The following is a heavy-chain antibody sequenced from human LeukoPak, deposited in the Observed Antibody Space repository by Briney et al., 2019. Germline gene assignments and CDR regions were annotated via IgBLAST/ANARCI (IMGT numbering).Heavy chain of an antibody. CDR3: AHTIEEQWLVAFDY. D-gene: IGHD6-19*01. J-gene: IGHJ4*02. Sequence: SGPTLVNPTQTLTLTCTFSGFSLRTSGVGVGWIRQPPGKALEWLALIYWNDDKRQRSSLKSRLTITKDTSKNQVVLTMTNMDPVDTATYYCAHTIEEQWLVAFDYWGQGTLVTVSS. V-gene: IGHV2-5*01. CDR2: IYWNDDK. CDR1: GFSLRTSGVG.